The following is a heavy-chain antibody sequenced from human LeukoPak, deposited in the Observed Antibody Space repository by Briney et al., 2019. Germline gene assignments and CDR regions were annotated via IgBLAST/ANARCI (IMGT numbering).Heavy chain of an antibody. D-gene: IGHD2-2*02. CDR2: ISGSGGST. CDR1: GFTFSSYA. CDR3: ANSGYCSSTSCYSGGSDY. V-gene: IGHV3-23*01. J-gene: IGHJ4*02. Sequence: PGGSLRLSCAASGFTFSSYAMSWVRQAPGKGLEWVSAISGSGGSTYYADSVKGRFTIYRDNSKNTLYLQMNSLRAEDTAVYYCANSGYCSSTSCYSGGSDYWGQGTLVTVSS.